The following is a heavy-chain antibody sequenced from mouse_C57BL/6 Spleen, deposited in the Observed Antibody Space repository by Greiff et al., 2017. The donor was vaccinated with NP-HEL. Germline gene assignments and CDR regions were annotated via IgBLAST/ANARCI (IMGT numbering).Heavy chain of an antibody. CDR1: GFSFNTYA. CDR3: VRDYYGSSGYYAMDY. D-gene: IGHD1-1*01. Sequence: EVMLVESGGGLVQPKGSLKLSCAASGFSFNTYAMNWVRQAPGKGLEWVARIRSKSNNYATYYADSVKDRFTISRDDSESMLYLQMNNLKTEDTAMYYCVRDYYGSSGYYAMDYWGQGTSVTVSS. V-gene: IGHV10-1*01. CDR2: IRSKSNNYAT. J-gene: IGHJ4*01.